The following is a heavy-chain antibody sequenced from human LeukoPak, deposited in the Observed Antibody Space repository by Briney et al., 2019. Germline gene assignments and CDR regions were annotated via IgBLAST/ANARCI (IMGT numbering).Heavy chain of an antibody. CDR3: AREMYSGSHSLYYYYYDYMDV. Sequence: GGSLRLSCAASGFTFSSYSMNWVRQAPGKGLEWVANIKQDGSEEYYVDSVKGRFTISRDNAKNSLYLQMNSLRAEDTAVYYCAREMYSGSHSLYYYYYDYMDVWGKGTTVIVSS. J-gene: IGHJ6*03. CDR2: IKQDGSEE. CDR1: GFTFSSYS. V-gene: IGHV3-7*01. D-gene: IGHD1-26*01.